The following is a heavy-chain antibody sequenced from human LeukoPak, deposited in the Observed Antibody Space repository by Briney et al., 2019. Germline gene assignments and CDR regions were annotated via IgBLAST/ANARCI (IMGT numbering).Heavy chain of an antibody. V-gene: IGHV4-39*01. J-gene: IGHJ4*02. CDR3: ARLVTMTYFDY. CDR2: IYYSGST. CDR1: GGSISSSSYY. Sequence: SETLSLTCTVSGGSISSSSYYWGWIRQPPGKGLEWIGSIYYSGSTYYNPSLKSRVTISVDTSKNQFSLRLSSVTAADTAVYYCARLVTMTYFDYWGQGTLVTVSS. D-gene: IGHD3-22*01.